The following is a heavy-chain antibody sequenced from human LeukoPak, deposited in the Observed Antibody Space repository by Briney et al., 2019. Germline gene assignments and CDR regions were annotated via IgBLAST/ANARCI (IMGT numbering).Heavy chain of an antibody. CDR2: MNPNSGNT. Sequence: ASVKVSCKASGYTFTSYDINWVRQATGQGLEWMGWMNPNSGNTNYAQKLQGRVTMTTDTSTSTAYMELRSLRSDDTAVYYCARAEVRGVIISDYWGQGTLVTVSS. V-gene: IGHV1-18*01. D-gene: IGHD3-10*01. J-gene: IGHJ4*02. CDR3: ARAEVRGVIISDY. CDR1: GYTFTSYD.